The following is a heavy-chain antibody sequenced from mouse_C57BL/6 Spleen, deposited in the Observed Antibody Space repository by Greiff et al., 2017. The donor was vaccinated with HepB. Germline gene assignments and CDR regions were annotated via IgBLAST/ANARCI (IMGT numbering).Heavy chain of an antibody. CDR3: ARRGYYGIYYAMDY. J-gene: IGHJ4*01. CDR1: GYTFTSYW. CDR2: IYPSDSET. Sequence: QVQLQQPGAELVRPGSSVKLSCKASGYTFTSYWMDWVKQRPGQGLEWIGNIYPSDSETHYNQKFKDKATLTVDKSSSTAYMQLSSLTSEDSAVYYCARRGYYGIYYAMDYWGQGTSVTVSS. D-gene: IGHD1-2*01. V-gene: IGHV1-61*01.